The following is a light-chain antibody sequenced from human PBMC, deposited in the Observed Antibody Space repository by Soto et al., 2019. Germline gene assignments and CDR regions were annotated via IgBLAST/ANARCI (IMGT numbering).Light chain of an antibody. CDR1: SGGVGGYNY. Sequence: QSALTQPPSASGSPGQSVTISCTGASGGVGGYNYVSWFQQHPGKAPKLMIYEGSKRPSGVSNRFSGSKSGNTASLTISGLQAEDEADYYCCSYAGSSTYVFGTGTKVTVL. CDR3: CSYAGSSTYV. CDR2: EGS. V-gene: IGLV2-23*01. J-gene: IGLJ1*01.